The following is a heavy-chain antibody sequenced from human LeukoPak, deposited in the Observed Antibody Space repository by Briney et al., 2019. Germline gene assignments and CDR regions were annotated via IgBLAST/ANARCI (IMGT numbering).Heavy chain of an antibody. CDR3: ARDRAIAVAGKGRGYNWFDP. CDR2: IYYSGST. Sequence: SETLSLTCTVSGGSISSYYWSWIRQPPGKGLEWIGYIYYSGSTNYNPSLKSRVTISVDTSKNQFSLKLSSVTAADPAVYYCARDRAIAVAGKGRGYNWFDPWGQGTLVTVSS. V-gene: IGHV4-59*01. D-gene: IGHD6-19*01. J-gene: IGHJ5*02. CDR1: GGSISSYY.